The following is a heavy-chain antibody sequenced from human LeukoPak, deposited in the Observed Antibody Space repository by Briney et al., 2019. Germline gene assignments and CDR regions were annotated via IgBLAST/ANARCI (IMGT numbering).Heavy chain of an antibody. J-gene: IGHJ3*02. D-gene: IGHD2-2*01. CDR3: ARARPTGDIVVAPAPGDAFDI. CDR1: GGTFSSYA. Sequence: SVKVSCKASGGTFSSYAISWVRQAPGQGLEWMGGIIPIFGTANYAQKFQGRVTITTDESTSTAYMELSSLRSEDTAVYYCARARPTGDIVVAPAPGDAFDIWGQGTMVTVSS. V-gene: IGHV1-69*05. CDR2: IIPIFGTA.